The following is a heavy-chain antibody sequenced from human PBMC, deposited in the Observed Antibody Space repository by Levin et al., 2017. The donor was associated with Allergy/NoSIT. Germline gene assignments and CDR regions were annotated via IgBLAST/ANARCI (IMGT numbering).Heavy chain of an antibody. J-gene: IGHJ4*02. D-gene: IGHD6-13*01. V-gene: IGHV3-48*04. CDR3: ARVAAAGNIDY. Sequence: GGSLRLSCVASGFTFSTHSMDWVRQAPGKGLEWVSYISGSSQTIYYADSVKGRFTISRDNAKESLYLQMNSLKAEDTAVYYCARVAAAGNIDYWGQGTLVTVSS. CDR2: ISGSSQTI. CDR1: GFTFSTHS.